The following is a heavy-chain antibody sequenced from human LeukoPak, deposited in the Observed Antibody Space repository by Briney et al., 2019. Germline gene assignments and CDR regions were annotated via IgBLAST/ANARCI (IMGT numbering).Heavy chain of an antibody. J-gene: IGHJ4*02. Sequence: GGSLRLSCAASGFTVSSNYISWVRQAPGKGLEWVSVIYSGGGTNYADSEKGRFTISRDNSKNTLYLQMNSLRAEDTAVYYCASPYYYASGSFDVWGQGTLVTVSS. D-gene: IGHD3-10*01. V-gene: IGHV3-53*01. CDR1: GFTVSSNY. CDR3: ASPYYYASGSFDV. CDR2: IYSGGGT.